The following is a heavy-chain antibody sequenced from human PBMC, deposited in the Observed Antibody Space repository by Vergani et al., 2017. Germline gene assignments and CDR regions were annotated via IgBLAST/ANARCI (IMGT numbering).Heavy chain of an antibody. Sequence: VQLVQSGAEVRKPGASVTVSCTASGYIFKNYYIHWLRQAPGQAFEWMGILNPTTCHTTSAQKFMGRVDMTRDPSTDTSTRTVQMTLSSLRSEDTAVYYCAKNPRIVVVPTSINCFDPWGQGTLVTVSS. J-gene: IGHJ5*02. D-gene: IGHD2-2*01. V-gene: IGHV1-46*02. CDR2: LNPTTCHT. CDR1: GYIFKNYY. CDR3: AKNPRIVVVPTSINCFDP.